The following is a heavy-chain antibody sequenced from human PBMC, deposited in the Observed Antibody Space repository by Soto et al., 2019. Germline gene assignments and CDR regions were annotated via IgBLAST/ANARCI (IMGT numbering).Heavy chain of an antibody. CDR1: GFTFSSYA. J-gene: IGHJ4*02. CDR2: ISYDGSNK. CDR3: ARLHYYDSSGYRDYYFDY. V-gene: IGHV3-30-3*01. Sequence: GGSLRLSSAASGFTFSSYAMHWVRQAPGEGLEWVAVISYDGSNKYYADSVKGRFTISRDNSKNTLYLQMNSLRAEDTAVYCCARLHYYDSSGYRDYYFDYWGQGTLVTVSS. D-gene: IGHD3-22*01.